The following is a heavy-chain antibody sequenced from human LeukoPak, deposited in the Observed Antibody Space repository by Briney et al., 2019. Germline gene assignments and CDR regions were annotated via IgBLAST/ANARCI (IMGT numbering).Heavy chain of an antibody. J-gene: IGHJ6*03. V-gene: IGHV4-59*01. CDR2: IYYSGST. CDR1: GGSISSYY. Sequence: PSETLSLTCTVSGGSISSYYWSWIRQPPGKGLEWIGYIYYSGSTNYNPSLKSRVTISVDTSKNQFSLKLGSVTAADTAVYYCARAEIVVVPAALRDYYYYYMDVWGKGTTVTVSS. D-gene: IGHD2-2*01. CDR3: ARAEIVVVPAALRDYYYYYMDV.